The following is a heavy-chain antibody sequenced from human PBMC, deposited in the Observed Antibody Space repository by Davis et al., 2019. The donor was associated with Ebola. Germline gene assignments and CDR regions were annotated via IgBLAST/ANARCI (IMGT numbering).Heavy chain of an antibody. V-gene: IGHV3-21*04. CDR3: AKDPGPGIEDY. CDR1: GFTFSSYS. D-gene: IGHD1-26*01. CDR2: ISSSSSYI. J-gene: IGHJ4*02. Sequence: PGGSLRLSCAASGFTFSSYSMNWVRQAPGKGLEWVSSISSSSSYIYYADSVKGRFTISRDNSKNTLYLQMNSLRAEDTAVYYCAKDPGPGIEDYWGQGTLVTVSS.